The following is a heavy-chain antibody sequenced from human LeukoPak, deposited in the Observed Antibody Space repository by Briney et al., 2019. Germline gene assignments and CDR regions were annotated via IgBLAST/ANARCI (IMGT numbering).Heavy chain of an antibody. J-gene: IGHJ4*02. D-gene: IGHD2-2*01. V-gene: IGHV1-69*05. Sequence: SVKVSCKASGGTFSNYAISWVRQAPGQGLEWMGGIIPIFHTTNYAQKFQGRVTMATDTSTTTAYMELRSLRSDDTAVYYCARVEGGLISSTSSPFDYWGQGTLVTVSS. CDR1: GGTFSNYA. CDR2: IIPIFHTT. CDR3: ARVEGGLISSTSSPFDY.